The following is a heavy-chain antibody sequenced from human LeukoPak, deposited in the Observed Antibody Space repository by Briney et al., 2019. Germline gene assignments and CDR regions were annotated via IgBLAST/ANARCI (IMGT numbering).Heavy chain of an antibody. CDR2: ISHDGSNN. V-gene: IGHV3-30*18. CDR3: AKDSAYCSGGSCYYFQH. D-gene: IGHD2-15*01. J-gene: IGHJ1*01. CDR1: GFTFSNYG. Sequence: GRSLRLSCAASGFTFSNYGMHWVRQAPGKGLEWVVVISHDGSNNNYADSVKGRFTISRDKSKNTLYLQMNSLRAEDTAVYYCAKDSAYCSGGSCYYFQHWGQGTLVTVSS.